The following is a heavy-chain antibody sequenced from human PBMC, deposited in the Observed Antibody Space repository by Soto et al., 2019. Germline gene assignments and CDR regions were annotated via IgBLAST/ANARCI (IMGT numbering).Heavy chain of an antibody. V-gene: IGHV3-74*01. Sequence: EVQLVESGGGLVQPGGSLRLSCAASGFTFSIYWMHWVRQAPGKGPVWVSRIDNAGSSARYADSVKGRFTISRDNAKNMVYLEMNSLRAEDTAVYDCTRGGGSVSGMDVWGQGTTVTVSS. CDR2: IDNAGSSA. CDR3: TRGGGSVSGMDV. D-gene: IGHD1-26*01. CDR1: GFTFSIYW. J-gene: IGHJ6*02.